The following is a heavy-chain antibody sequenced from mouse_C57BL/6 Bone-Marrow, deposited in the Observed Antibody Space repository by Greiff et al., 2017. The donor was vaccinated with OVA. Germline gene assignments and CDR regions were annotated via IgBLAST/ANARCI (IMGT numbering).Heavy chain of an antibody. CDR2: SRNKANDYTT. CDR1: GFTFSDFY. V-gene: IGHV7-1*01. CDR3: ARDGYGSSLYYAMDY. D-gene: IGHD1-1*01. Sequence: EVKLMESGGGLVQSGRSLRLSCATSGFTFSDFYMEWVRQAPGKGLEWIAASRNKANDYTTEYSASVKGRFIVSRDTSQSILYLQMNALRAEDTAIYYCARDGYGSSLYYAMDYWGQGTSVTVSS. J-gene: IGHJ4*01.